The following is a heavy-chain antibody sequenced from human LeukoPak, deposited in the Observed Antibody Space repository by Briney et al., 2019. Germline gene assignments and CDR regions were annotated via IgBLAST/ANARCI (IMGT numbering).Heavy chain of an antibody. Sequence: PSETLSLTCAVYGGSFSGYYWSWIRQPPGKGLEWIGYIYSSGSTDYNPSLKSRVTMSVDTSKNKFSLKLSSVTAADTAVYYCARDSGTTGEVKFDPWGQGTLVTVSS. CDR2: IYSSGST. CDR3: ARDSGTTGEVKFDP. V-gene: IGHV4-59*12. D-gene: IGHD3-10*01. J-gene: IGHJ5*02. CDR1: GGSFSGYY.